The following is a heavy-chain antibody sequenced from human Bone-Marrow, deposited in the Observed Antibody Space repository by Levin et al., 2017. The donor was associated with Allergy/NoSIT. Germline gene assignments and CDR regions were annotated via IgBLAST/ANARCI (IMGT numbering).Heavy chain of an antibody. V-gene: IGHV4-59*01. D-gene: IGHD6-19*01. CDR3: ASSGWLWGDAFDT. CDR1: GGSISSYY. CDR2: IYYSGST. J-gene: IGHJ3*02. Sequence: SETLSLTCTVSGGSISSYYWSWIRQPPGKGLEWIGYIYYSGSTNYNPSLKSRVTISVDTSKNQFSLKLSSVTAADTAVYYCASSGWLWGDAFDTWGQGTMVNVCS.